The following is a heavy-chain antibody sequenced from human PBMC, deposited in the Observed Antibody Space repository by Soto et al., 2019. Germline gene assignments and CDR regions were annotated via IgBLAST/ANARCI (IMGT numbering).Heavy chain of an antibody. J-gene: IGHJ4*02. Sequence: RWSLRLSCLASVFTFSSYGMHWVRQAPGKGLEWVALISYDGSQKYFGVSVKGRFTISRDNSKNTLYLEMNSLRGDDTALYYCVKEMAGSYYSAYHFDYWGQGTQVTVSS. CDR1: VFTFSSYG. V-gene: IGHV3-30*18. CDR3: VKEMAGSYYSAYHFDY. CDR2: ISYDGSQK. D-gene: IGHD1-26*01.